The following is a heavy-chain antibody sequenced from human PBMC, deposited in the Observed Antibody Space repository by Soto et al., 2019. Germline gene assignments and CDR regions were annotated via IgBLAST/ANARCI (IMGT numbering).Heavy chain of an antibody. J-gene: IGHJ5*02. CDR1: GGSLSGYY. CDR2: IYYSGST. D-gene: IGHD6-19*01. CDR3: ARAGLWLAPSAFDP. V-gene: IGHV4-59*01. Sequence: PSETLSLTCAVYGGSLSGYYWSWIRQPPGKGLEWIGYIYYSGSTNYNPSLKSRVTISVDTSKNQFSLKLSSVTAADTAVYYCARAGLWLAPSAFDPWGQGTLVTVSS.